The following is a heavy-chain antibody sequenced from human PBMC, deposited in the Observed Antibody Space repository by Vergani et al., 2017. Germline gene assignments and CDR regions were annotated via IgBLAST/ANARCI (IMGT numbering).Heavy chain of an antibody. CDR1: GLNFNDAW. V-gene: IGHV3-15*01. Sequence: EVQLVESGGGLLKPGDHVRLSCAVSGLNFNDAWMTWVRQAPGKGLEWLGRFISKKDGRRADYSPHVKGTITISRDESKSTIYLDMNSLRLEDTATYYCSTYNVGASFSWGPGTRVTVSS. CDR3: STYNVGASFS. CDR2: FISKKDGRRA. J-gene: IGHJ4*02. D-gene: IGHD5-24*01.